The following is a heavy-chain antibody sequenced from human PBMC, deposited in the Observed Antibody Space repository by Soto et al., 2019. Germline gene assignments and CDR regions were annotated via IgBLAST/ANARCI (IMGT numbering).Heavy chain of an antibody. CDR1: GGSISSSSYY. Sequence: QLQLQESGPGLVKPSETLSLTCTVSGGSISSSSYYWGWIRQPPGKGLEWIGSIYYSGSTYYNPSLKSRVTISVDTSKNQFSRKLSSVTAADTAVYYCARKYSSSWYAPSRYFDLWGRGTLVTVSS. CDR2: IYYSGST. D-gene: IGHD6-13*01. V-gene: IGHV4-39*01. CDR3: ARKYSSSWYAPSRYFDL. J-gene: IGHJ2*01.